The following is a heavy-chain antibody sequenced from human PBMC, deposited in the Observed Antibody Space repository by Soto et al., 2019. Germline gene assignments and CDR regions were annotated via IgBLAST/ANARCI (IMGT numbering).Heavy chain of an antibody. V-gene: IGHV4-34*01. CDR3: AIGQRSRVTIFGVVTGGYWFDP. D-gene: IGHD3-3*01. Sequence: SETLSLTCAVYGGSFSGYYWSWIRQPPGKGLEWIGEINHSGSTNYNPSLKSRVTISVDTSKNQFSLKLSSVTAADTAVYYCAIGQRSRVTIFGVVTGGYWFDPWGQGTLVTVSS. CDR1: GGSFSGYY. J-gene: IGHJ5*02. CDR2: INHSGST.